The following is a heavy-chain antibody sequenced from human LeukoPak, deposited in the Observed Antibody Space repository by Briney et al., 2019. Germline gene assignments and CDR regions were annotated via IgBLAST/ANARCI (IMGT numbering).Heavy chain of an antibody. CDR1: GYTFTSYD. CDR2: MNPNSGNT. V-gene: IGHV1-8*01. CDR3: ARATLWFGEFIDAFDI. Sequence: ASVKVSCKASGYTFTSYDINWVRQATGQGLEWMGWMNPNSGNTGYAQKFQGRVTMTRNTSKSTAYMELSSLRSEDTAVYYCARATLWFGEFIDAFDIWGQGTMVTVSS. J-gene: IGHJ3*02. D-gene: IGHD3-10*01.